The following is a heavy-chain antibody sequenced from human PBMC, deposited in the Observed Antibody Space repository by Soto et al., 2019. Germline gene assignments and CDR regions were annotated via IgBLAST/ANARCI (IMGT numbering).Heavy chain of an antibody. Sequence: ESLCLTGSVSGYSISSGYYWGWIRQPPGKGLEWIGSIYHSGSTYYNPSLKSRVTISVDTSKNQFSLKLSSVNAADTAVYYCARVLLWFGELPRCWFDPWGQGTLVTVSS. CDR2: IYHSGST. D-gene: IGHD3-10*01. J-gene: IGHJ5*02. V-gene: IGHV4-38-2*02. CDR3: ARVLLWFGELPRCWFDP. CDR1: GYSISSGYY.